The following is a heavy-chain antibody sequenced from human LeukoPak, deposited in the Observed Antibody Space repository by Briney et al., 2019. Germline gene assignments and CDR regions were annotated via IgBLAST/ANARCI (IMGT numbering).Heavy chain of an antibody. V-gene: IGHV3-48*01. Sequence: GGSLRLSCAASGFTFSSYSMNWVRQAPGKGLEWVSYISSSTIYYADSVKGRFTISRDNAKNSLYLQMNSLRAEDTAVYYCARESYDSSVWIWGQGTMVTVSS. CDR2: ISSSTI. J-gene: IGHJ3*02. D-gene: IGHD3-22*01. CDR1: GFTFSSYS. CDR3: ARESYDSSVWI.